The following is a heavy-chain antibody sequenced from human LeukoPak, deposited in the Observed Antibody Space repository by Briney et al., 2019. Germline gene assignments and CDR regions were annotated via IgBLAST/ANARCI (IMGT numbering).Heavy chain of an antibody. J-gene: IGHJ4*02. CDR3: ATTTSG. CDR2: IFPGDSDN. V-gene: IGHV5-51*01. CDR1: GYSFTTYW. D-gene: IGHD4-17*01. Sequence: GESLKISCKASGYSFTTYWIAWVRQMPGEGLEWMGIIFPGDSDNRYSPSFQGQVTISVDTYISTVYLQWSSLKASDTAMYFCATTTSGWGLGTLVTVSS.